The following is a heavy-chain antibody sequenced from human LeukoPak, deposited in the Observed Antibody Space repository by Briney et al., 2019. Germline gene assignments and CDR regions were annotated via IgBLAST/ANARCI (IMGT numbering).Heavy chain of an antibody. CDR3: ARGHRITIFGVVIIRLGMDV. Sequence: SEALSLTCAVYGGSFSGYYWSWIRQPPGKGLEWIGEINHSGSTNYNPSLKSRVTISVDTSKNQFSLKLSSVTAADTAVYYCARGHRITIFGVVIIRLGMDVWGKGTTVTVSS. J-gene: IGHJ6*04. CDR2: INHSGST. CDR1: GGSFSGYY. D-gene: IGHD3-3*01. V-gene: IGHV4-34*01.